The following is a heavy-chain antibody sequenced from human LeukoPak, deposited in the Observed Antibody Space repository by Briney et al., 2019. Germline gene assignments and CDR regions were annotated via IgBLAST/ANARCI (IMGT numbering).Heavy chain of an antibody. CDR1: GGTFSSYA. CDR2: IIPIFGTA. CDR3: ARDLDSGSYYGY. D-gene: IGHD1-26*01. Sequence: ASVKVSCKASGGTFSSYAISWVRQAPGQGLEWMGGIIPIFGTANYAQKFQGRVTITADESTSTAYMELSSLRSEDTAVYSGARDLDSGSYYGYGAQEPRVTVS. J-gene: IGHJ4*02. V-gene: IGHV1-69*13.